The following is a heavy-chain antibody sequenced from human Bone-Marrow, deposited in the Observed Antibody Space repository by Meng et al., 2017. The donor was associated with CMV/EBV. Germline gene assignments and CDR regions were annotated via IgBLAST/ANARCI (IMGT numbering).Heavy chain of an antibody. V-gene: IGHV3-23*01. CDR2: ISGSGGST. Sequence: GESLKISCAASGFTFSSYAMSWVRQAPGKGLEWVSAISGSGGSTYYADSVKGRFTISRDNSKNTLYLQMNSLRAEDTAVYYCAKAGCQRSSTSCSGYFDYWGQGTRVTVSS. CDR3: AKAGCQRSSTSCSGYFDY. CDR1: GFTFSSYA. J-gene: IGHJ4*02. D-gene: IGHD2-2*01.